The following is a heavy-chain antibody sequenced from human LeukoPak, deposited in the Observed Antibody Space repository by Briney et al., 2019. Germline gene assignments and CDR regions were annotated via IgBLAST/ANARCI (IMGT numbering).Heavy chain of an antibody. D-gene: IGHD6-13*01. J-gene: IGHJ5*02. CDR1: AFTFSSYW. CDR2: INSDGSST. V-gene: IGHV3-74*01. Sequence: GGSLTLSCPASAFTFSSYWMHWVRQAPGKGRVWVSRINSDGSSTSYADFVKGRFTISRHNAKHTPYLQVNSLRAEVTALYSCARVGNQQLANNWFDPWGQGTLVTVSS. CDR3: ARVGNQQLANNWFDP.